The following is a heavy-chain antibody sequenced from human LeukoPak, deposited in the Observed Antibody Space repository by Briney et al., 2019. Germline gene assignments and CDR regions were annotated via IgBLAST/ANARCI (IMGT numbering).Heavy chain of an antibody. V-gene: IGHV4-34*01. CDR3: ARRGLNDYVWGSYRYWYFDY. Sequence: SETLSLTCAVYGGSFSGYYWSWIRQPPGKGLEWIGEINHSGSTNYNPSLKSRVTISVDPSKNQFSLKLSSVTAADTAVYYCARRGLNDYVWGSYRYWYFDYWGQGTLATVSS. CDR2: INHSGST. CDR1: GGSFSGYY. J-gene: IGHJ4*02. D-gene: IGHD3-16*02.